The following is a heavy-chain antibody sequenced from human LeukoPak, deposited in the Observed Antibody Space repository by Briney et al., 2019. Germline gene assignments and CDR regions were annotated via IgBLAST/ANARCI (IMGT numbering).Heavy chain of an antibody. V-gene: IGHV1-18*01. CDR2: ISAYNGNT. D-gene: IGHD3-9*01. Sequence: GASVKVSCKASGYTFTSYGISWVRQAPGQGLEWMGWISAYNGNTNYAQKLQGRVTMTTDTSTSTAYMELRSLRSDDTAVYYCARPYYDILTGRGDAFDIWGQGTMVTVSS. CDR3: ARPYYDILTGRGDAFDI. J-gene: IGHJ3*02. CDR1: GYTFTSYG.